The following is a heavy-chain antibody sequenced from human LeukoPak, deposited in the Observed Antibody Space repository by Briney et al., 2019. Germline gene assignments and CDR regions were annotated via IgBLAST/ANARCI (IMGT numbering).Heavy chain of an antibody. Sequence: SGGSLRLSCAASGFTFSSYAMHWVRQAPGKGLEWVAVISYDGSNKYYADSVKGRFTTSRDNSKNTLYLQMNSLRAEDTAVYYCARDHRYCSSTSCPLNWYFDLWGRGTLVTVSS. CDR2: ISYDGSNK. J-gene: IGHJ2*01. CDR1: GFTFSSYA. V-gene: IGHV3-30*04. D-gene: IGHD2-2*01. CDR3: ARDHRYCSSTSCPLNWYFDL.